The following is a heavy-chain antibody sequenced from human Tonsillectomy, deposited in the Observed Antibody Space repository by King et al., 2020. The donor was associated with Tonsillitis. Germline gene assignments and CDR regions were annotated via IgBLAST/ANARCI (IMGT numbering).Heavy chain of an antibody. CDR3: ARSGYCSGGGCYSGGEFDY. J-gene: IGHJ4*02. V-gene: IGHV3-30-3*01. CDR1: GFTFSGYA. CDR2: ISYDGNNK. D-gene: IGHD2-15*01. Sequence: VQLVESGGNVVQPGRSLRLSCAASGFTFSGYAMHWVRQAPGKGLEWVAVISYDGNNKYYADSVKGLFTISRDKSKSTLHLQMNSLRAEDTAVYYCARSGYCSGGGCYSGGEFDYWGQGTLVTVSS.